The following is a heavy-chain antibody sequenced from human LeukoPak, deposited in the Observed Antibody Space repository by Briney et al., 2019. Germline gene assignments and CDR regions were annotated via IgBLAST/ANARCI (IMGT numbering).Heavy chain of an antibody. J-gene: IGHJ4*02. CDR2: IHHSGTT. V-gene: IGHV4-30-2*01. D-gene: IGHD5-24*01. CDR3: AGSRDAYVVDH. Sequence: PSETLSLTCTVSGDSISSKSYSWTWIRQPPGEGLEWIGYIHHSGTTYYSPSLKSRVTISRDRSKSLFSLKMSSVTAADTAVYYCAGSRDAYVVDHWGQGALVTVSS. CDR1: GDSISSKSYS.